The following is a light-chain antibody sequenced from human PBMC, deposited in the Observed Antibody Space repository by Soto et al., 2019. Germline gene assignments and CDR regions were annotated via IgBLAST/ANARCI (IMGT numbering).Light chain of an antibody. CDR3: QQYNSYPWT. CDR1: QTINDW. J-gene: IGKJ1*01. V-gene: IGKV1-5*01. Sequence: DIQMTQSPSTLSASVGDRVTITCRASQTINDWLAWYQQKPGKAPKLLIPDASNLESGVPPRFGGSGSGTEFTLTISSLQPEDFATYYCQQYNSYPWTFGQGTKVDIK. CDR2: DAS.